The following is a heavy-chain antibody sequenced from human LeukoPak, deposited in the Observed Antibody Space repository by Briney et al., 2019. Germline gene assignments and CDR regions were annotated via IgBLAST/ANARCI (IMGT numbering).Heavy chain of an antibody. CDR1: GYTLSELS. CDR2: FDPEDGET. CDR3: ATRRPAYDSSGYYRGFAFDI. D-gene: IGHD3-22*01. J-gene: IGHJ3*02. Sequence: GASVKVSCKVSGYTLSELSMHWVRQAPGKGLEWMGGFDPEDGETIYAQKFQGRVTMTEGTSTDTAYMELSSLRSEDTAVYYCATRRPAYDSSGYYRGFAFDIWGQGTMVTVSS. V-gene: IGHV1-24*01.